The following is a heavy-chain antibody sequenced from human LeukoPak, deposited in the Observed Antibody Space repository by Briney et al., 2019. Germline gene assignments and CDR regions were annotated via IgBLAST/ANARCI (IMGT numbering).Heavy chain of an antibody. Sequence: PGGSLRLSCAASEFTFSSSAMSWVRQAPGKGLEWVSAISGSGGSTYYADSVKGRFTISRDNSKNTLYLQMNSLRAEDTAVYYCAKRTSNWNYFDYWGQGTLVTVSS. CDR2: ISGSGGST. CDR1: EFTFSSSA. D-gene: IGHD1-20*01. J-gene: IGHJ4*02. CDR3: AKRTSNWNYFDY. V-gene: IGHV3-23*01.